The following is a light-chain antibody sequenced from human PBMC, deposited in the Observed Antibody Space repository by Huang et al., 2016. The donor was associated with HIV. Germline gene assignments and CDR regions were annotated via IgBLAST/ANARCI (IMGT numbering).Light chain of an antibody. CDR2: DAS. J-gene: IGKJ1*01. V-gene: IGKV3-11*01. CDR3: QQRSKWPRT. CDR1: QSVTSY. Sequence: EIVLTQSPATLSLSPGERATLSCRASQSVTSYVAWYQQKPGQAPRLLIYDASNRATGIPARFSGSGSGTDFTLTISSLEPEDFAVYYCQQRSKWPRTFGQGTKVEIK.